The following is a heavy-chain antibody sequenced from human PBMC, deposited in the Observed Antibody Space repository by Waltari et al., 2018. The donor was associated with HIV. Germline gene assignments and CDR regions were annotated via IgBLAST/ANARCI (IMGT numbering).Heavy chain of an antibody. D-gene: IGHD6-19*01. CDR3: ARSLAVAGTRGFGMDV. Sequence: EVQLVDAGGGLVTPGGHLRPSSADSGFTFSSYCLNWGRQAPGKGRGWVSYISSGSNFLYYVDSVKGRFTISRDNAKNSLYLQMNSLRAEDTALYYCARSLAVAGTRGFGMDVWGQGTTVTVSS. V-gene: IGHV3-21*05. J-gene: IGHJ6*02. CDR1: GFTFSSYC. CDR2: ISSGSNFL.